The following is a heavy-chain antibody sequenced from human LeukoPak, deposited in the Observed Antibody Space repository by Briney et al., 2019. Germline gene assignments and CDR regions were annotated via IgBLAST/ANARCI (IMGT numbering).Heavy chain of an antibody. D-gene: IGHD3-22*01. J-gene: IGHJ3*02. CDR1: GGSFSGYY. CDR3: ARSSYYYDSSYAFDI. Sequence: PSETLSLTCAVYGGSFSGYYWSWIRQHPGKGLEWIGYIYYSGSTYYNPSLKSRVTISVDTSKNQFSLKLSSVTAADTAVYYCARSSYYYDSSYAFDIWGQGTMVTVSS. CDR2: IYYSGST. V-gene: IGHV4-31*11.